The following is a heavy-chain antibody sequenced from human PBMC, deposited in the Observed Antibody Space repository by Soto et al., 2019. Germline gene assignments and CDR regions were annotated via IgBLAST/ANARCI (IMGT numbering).Heavy chain of an antibody. J-gene: IGHJ6*02. V-gene: IGHV1-69*12. CDR1: GGTFSSYA. CDR2: IIRIFGTP. D-gene: IGHD3-10*01. CDR3: ARQGSNEYYYYGMDV. Sequence: QVQLVQSGAEVKKPGSSVKVSCTASGGTFSSYAINWVRQAPGQGLERMGGIIRIFGTPDYAQRFQGRVTITADEATSTAYMELSSLRSEDTAVYYCARQGSNEYYYYGMDVWGQGTKVTVSS.